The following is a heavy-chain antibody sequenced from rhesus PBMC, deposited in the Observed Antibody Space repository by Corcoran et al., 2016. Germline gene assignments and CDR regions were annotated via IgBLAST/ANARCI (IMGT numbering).Heavy chain of an antibody. J-gene: IGHJ4*01. Sequence: QLQLQESGPGLVNPSETLSVTFAVSGGSIRLSYCSWIRQAPGKGLEWIVNIYGSGTSTNDTPPLKSRVTLAADTTKNQLSLKRSDVTAADTAVYYCASDRWSHYYFDYSGQGVLVTVSS. CDR1: GGSIRLSY. V-gene: IGHV4-169*02. CDR2: IYGSGTST. D-gene: IGHD3-22*01. CDR3: ASDRWSHYYFDY.